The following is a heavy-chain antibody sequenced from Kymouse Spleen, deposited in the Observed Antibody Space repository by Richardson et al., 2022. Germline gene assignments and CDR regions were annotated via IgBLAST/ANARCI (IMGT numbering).Heavy chain of an antibody. CDR3: AREGSGWYSYWYFDL. J-gene: IGHJ2*01. CDR2: IYSCGST. V-gene: IGHV3-66*03. D-gene: IGHD6-19*01. CDR1: GFTVSSNY. Sequence: EVQLVESGGGLIQPGGSLRLSCAASGFTVSSNYMSWVRQAPGKGLEWVSVIYSCGSTYYADSVKGRFTISRDNSKNTLYLQMNSLRAEDTAVYYCAREGSGWYSYWYFDLWGRGTLVTVSS.